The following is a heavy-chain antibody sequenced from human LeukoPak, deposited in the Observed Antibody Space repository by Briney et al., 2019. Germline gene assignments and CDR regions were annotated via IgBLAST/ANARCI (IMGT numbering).Heavy chain of an antibody. CDR3: ARGGPYYHILTRYYEPVSGYYGMDV. Sequence: ASVTVSCEASGCTFTGYYMHWVRQAPGQGLEGMGWINPNSGGTNYAQKFQGWVTMTRDTSISTAYMELSRLRSDDTAVYYCARGGPYYHILTRYYEPVSGYYGMDVWGKGTTVTVSS. J-gene: IGHJ6*04. CDR1: GCTFTGYY. D-gene: IGHD3-9*01. CDR2: INPNSGGT. V-gene: IGHV1-2*04.